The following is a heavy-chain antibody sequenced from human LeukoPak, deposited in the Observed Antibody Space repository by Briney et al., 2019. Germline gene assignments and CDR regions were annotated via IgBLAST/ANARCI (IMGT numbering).Heavy chain of an antibody. CDR1: GFTFSSYA. Sequence: GGSLRLSCAASGFTFSSYAMSWVRQAPGKGLEWASTISGGGGSTYYADSVKGRFTISRDNSKNTLSLQMNSLRAEDTAVYYCAKTPTVTPNYYYYYMDVWGKGTTVTVSS. V-gene: IGHV3-23*01. D-gene: IGHD4-11*01. CDR3: AKTPTVTPNYYYYYMDV. CDR2: ISGGGGST. J-gene: IGHJ6*03.